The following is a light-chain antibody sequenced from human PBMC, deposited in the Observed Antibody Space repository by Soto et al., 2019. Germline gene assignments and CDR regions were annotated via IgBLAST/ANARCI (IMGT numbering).Light chain of an antibody. CDR1: QSLSSN. CDR2: GAS. J-gene: IGKJ3*01. CDR3: LQYNNWPPT. Sequence: EIVMTQSPATLSVSPGERATLSCRDSQSLSSNLAWYQQKPGQAPRLLIYGASTRATGIPARFSGSGSGTEFTLTISILQSEDFAVYYCLQYNNWPPTFGLGTKVDIK. V-gene: IGKV3-15*01.